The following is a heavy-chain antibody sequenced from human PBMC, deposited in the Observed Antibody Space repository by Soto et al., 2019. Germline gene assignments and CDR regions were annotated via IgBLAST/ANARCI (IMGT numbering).Heavy chain of an antibody. D-gene: IGHD6-13*01. V-gene: IGHV4-34*01. J-gene: IGHJ6*03. CDR3: ARGFGSQVHYIAAAGTGGYYYYYYMDV. CDR1: GGSFSGYY. Sequence: SETLSLTCAVYGGSFSGYYWSWIRQPPGKGLEWIGEINHSGSTNYNPSLKSRVTISVDTSKNQFSLKLSSVTAADTAVYYCARGFGSQVHYIAAAGTGGYYYYYYMDVWGKGTTVT. CDR2: INHSGST.